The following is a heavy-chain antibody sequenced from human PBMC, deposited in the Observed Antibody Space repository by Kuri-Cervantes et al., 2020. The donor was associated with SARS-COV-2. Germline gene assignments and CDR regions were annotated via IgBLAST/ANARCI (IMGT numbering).Heavy chain of an antibody. D-gene: IGHD7-27*01. Sequence: SETLSLTCAVYGGSFSDYYWSWVRQPPGKGLEWIGEINHSGSTNYNPSLKSRVTISVDTSKNQFSLKLSSVTAADTAVYYRARGTGDLDYWGQGTLVT. CDR2: INHSGST. CDR3: ARGTGDLDY. V-gene: IGHV4-34*01. CDR1: GGSFSDYY. J-gene: IGHJ4*02.